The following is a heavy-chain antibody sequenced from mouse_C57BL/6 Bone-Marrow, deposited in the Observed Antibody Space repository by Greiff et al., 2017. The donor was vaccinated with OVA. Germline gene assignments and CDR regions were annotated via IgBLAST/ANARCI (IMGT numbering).Heavy chain of an antibody. CDR3: ARRPGDYSNHGGFAY. D-gene: IGHD2-5*01. J-gene: IGHJ3*01. CDR2: INPSNGGT. CDR1: GYTFTSYW. Sequence: QVHVKQPGTELVKPGASVKLSCKASGYTFTSYWMHWVKQRPGQGLEWIGNINPSNGGTNYNEKFKSKATLTVDKSSSTAYMQLSSLTSEDSAVYYCARRPGDYSNHGGFAYWGQGTLVTVSA. V-gene: IGHV1-53*01.